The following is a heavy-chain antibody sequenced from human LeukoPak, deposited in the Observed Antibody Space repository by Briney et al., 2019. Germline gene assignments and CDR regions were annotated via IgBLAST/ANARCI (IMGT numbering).Heavy chain of an antibody. CDR3: AKGGPEASAGLSWFDP. D-gene: IGHD1-14*01. CDR1: GGSINNYY. V-gene: IGHV4-59*01. CDR2: SYYSGNA. Sequence: SETLSLTCTVSGGSINNYYWYWMRQPPGKGLELIAYSYYSGNANYNPSLESRVTISVDTSMNQFSLKLTSVTAADTAVYYCAKGGPEASAGLSWFDPWGQGTLVTVSS. J-gene: IGHJ5*02.